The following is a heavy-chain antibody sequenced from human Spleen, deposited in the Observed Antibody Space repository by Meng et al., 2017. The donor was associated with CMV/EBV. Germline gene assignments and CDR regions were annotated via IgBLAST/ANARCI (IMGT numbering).Heavy chain of an antibody. V-gene: IGHV3-30*04. CDR2: ISYDGSNK. J-gene: IGHJ5*02. Sequence: GESLKISCAASGFTFSSYAMHWVRQAPGKGLEWVAVISYDGSNKYYADSVKGRFTISRDNAKNTLYLQMNSLRAEDTAVYYCARDFEYSSSMWFDPWGQGTLVTVSS. CDR3: ARDFEYSSSMWFDP. CDR1: GFTFSSYA. D-gene: IGHD6-6*01.